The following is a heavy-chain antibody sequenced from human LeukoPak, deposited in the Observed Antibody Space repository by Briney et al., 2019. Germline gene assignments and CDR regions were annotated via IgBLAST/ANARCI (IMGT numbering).Heavy chain of an antibody. CDR2: INSAGSST. V-gene: IGHV3-74*01. CDR1: GFTFSTYW. CDR3: AKGPGYNDY. Sequence: PGGSLRLSCAASGFTFSTYWMQWVRQAPGKGLVWVSRINSAGSSTSYADSVKGRFTISRDNAKNTLYLQMNSLRAEDTAVYYCAKGPGYNDYWGQGTLVTVSS. D-gene: IGHD3-10*01. J-gene: IGHJ4*02.